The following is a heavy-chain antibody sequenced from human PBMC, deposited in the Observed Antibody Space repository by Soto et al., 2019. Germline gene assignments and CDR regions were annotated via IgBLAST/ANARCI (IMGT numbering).Heavy chain of an antibody. V-gene: IGHV3-23*01. Sequence: GGSLRLSCAASGFTFSSYAMSWVRQAPGKGLAWVSAISAGGGTTYYADSVKGRFTISRDNSINALYLQINSLRIEDTAVYYCAHPRGYGVFDAYDIWGQGTMVTVSS. CDR1: GFTFSSYA. CDR2: ISAGGGTT. J-gene: IGHJ3*02. D-gene: IGHD4-17*01. CDR3: AHPRGYGVFDAYDI.